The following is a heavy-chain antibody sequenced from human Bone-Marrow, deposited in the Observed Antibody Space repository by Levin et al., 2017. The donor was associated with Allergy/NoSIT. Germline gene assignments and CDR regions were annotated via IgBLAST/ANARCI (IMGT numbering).Heavy chain of an antibody. J-gene: IGHJ4*02. CDR1: GFTFSSYA. Sequence: PGGSLRLSCAASGFTFSSYAMHWVRQAPGKGLEWVAVISYDGSNKYYADSVKGRFTISRDNSKNTLYLQMNSLRAEDTAVYYCARDTTSAISRNFWSGYSAEFDYWGQGTLVTVSS. CDR3: ARDTTSAISRNFWSGYSAEFDY. D-gene: IGHD3-3*01. CDR2: ISYDGSNK. V-gene: IGHV3-30*04.